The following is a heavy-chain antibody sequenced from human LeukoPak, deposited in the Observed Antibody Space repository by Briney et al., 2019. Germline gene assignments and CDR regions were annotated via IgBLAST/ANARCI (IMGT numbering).Heavy chain of an antibody. CDR1: GGSISSYY. V-gene: IGHV4-4*07. Sequence: PSETLSLTCTVSGGSISSYYWSWIRQPAGRGLEWIGRIYTSGSTNYSPSLKSRVTMSVDTSKNQFSLKLNSVTAADTAVYYCARRTAMAEYYFDYWGQGTLVTVSS. CDR3: ARRTAMAEYYFDY. D-gene: IGHD5-18*01. CDR2: IYTSGST. J-gene: IGHJ4*02.